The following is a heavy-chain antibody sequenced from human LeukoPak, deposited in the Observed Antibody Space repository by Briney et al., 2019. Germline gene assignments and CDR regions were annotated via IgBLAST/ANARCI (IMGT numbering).Heavy chain of an antibody. CDR2: IRSKAYGGTT. D-gene: IGHD5-18*01. V-gene: IGHV3-49*03. CDR1: GFTFGDYA. J-gene: IGHJ6*02. CDR3: TRDEQLWSLPYYYYGMDV. Sequence: PGGSLRLSCTASGFTFGDYAMSWFRQAPGKGLEWVGFIRSKAYGGTTEYAASVKGRFTISRDDSKSIAYLQMNSLKTEDTAVYYCTRDEQLWSLPYYYYGMDVWGQGTTVTVSS.